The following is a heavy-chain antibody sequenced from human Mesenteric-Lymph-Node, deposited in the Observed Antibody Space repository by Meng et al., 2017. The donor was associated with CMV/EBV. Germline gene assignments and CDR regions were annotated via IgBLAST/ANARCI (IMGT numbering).Heavy chain of an antibody. CDR2: INWNGGST. V-gene: IGHV3-20*04. D-gene: IGHD2-2*01. J-gene: IGHJ4*02. Sequence: GESLKISCAASGFTFDDYGMSWVRQAPGKGLEWVSGINWNGGSTGYADSVKGRFTISRDNAKNSLYLQMNSLRAEDTALYYYARDRNQLLLDYWGQGTLVTVSS. CDR1: GFTFDDYG. CDR3: ARDRNQLLLDY.